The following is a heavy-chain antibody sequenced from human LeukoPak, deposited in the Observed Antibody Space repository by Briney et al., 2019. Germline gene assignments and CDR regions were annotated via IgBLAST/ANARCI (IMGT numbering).Heavy chain of an antibody. CDR2: IYIGGST. Sequence: GGSLTLSWAASGFTVSSNYMSWVRHAPGEGREWVSSIYIGGSTYYGDSGKGRFTISRDNSKHTLYLQMNSLRAAATAVYYCARASGNSYGLDYWGQGTLVTVSS. CDR3: ARASGNSYGLDY. D-gene: IGHD5-18*01. CDR1: GFTVSSNY. J-gene: IGHJ4*02. V-gene: IGHV3-66*01.